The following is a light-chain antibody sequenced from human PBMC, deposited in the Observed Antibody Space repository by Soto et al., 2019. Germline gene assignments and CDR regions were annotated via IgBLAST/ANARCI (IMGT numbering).Light chain of an antibody. V-gene: IGKV3-15*01. CDR2: GAS. Sequence: EIVMTQSPVTLSVSPGERATLSCRASQSISSNLAWYQHKPGQAPRLLIFGASTRATDVPVRFSGSGSGTEFTLTISSLQSEDFAVYYCLQHNNWPRTFGQGTKVEVK. CDR3: LQHNNWPRT. CDR1: QSISSN. J-gene: IGKJ1*01.